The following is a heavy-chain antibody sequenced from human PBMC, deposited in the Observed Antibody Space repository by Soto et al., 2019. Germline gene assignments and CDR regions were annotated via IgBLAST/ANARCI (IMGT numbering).Heavy chain of an antibody. CDR2: IIPIFGTA. V-gene: IGHV1-69*01. J-gene: IGHJ5*02. CDR1: GGTFSSYA. D-gene: IGHD2-15*01. CDR3: ARNPYGGNGNWFDP. Sequence: QVQLVQSGAEVTKPGSSVKVSCKASGGTFSSYAISWVRQAPGQGLEWMGGIIPIFGTANYAQKFQGRVTITSDESTSTAYMKLSSLRSENTAVYYFARNPYGGNGNWFDPWGQGTQVTDSA.